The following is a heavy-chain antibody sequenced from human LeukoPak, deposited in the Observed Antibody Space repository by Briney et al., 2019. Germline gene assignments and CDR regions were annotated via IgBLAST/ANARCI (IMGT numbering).Heavy chain of an antibody. CDR3: ARLQSQGYSSSWSFDY. V-gene: IGHV4-39*01. D-gene: IGHD6-13*01. CDR2: IHYSGST. J-gene: IGHJ4*02. Sequence: SETLSLTCTVSGGSISSSSYYWGWIRQPPGKGLEWIGSIHYSGSTYYNPSLKSRVTISVDTSKNQFSLKLSSVTAADTAVYYCARLQSQGYSSSWSFDYWGQGTLVTVSS. CDR1: GGSISSSSYY.